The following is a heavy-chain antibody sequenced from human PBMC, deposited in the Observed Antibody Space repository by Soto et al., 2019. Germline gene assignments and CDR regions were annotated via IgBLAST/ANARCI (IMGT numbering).Heavy chain of an antibody. V-gene: IGHV4-59*08. CDR3: ARHSKKPGDFDYYYGMDV. J-gene: IGHJ6*02. CDR2: IYYRGNT. CDR1: GGSMSPYY. Sequence: QVQVKESGPGLVNPSETLSLTCTVSGGSMSPYYWSWIRQPPGKGLEWIANIYYRGNTNYNPSFESRVTTSIDTSKNQFSLKLNSMTAADTAVYYCARHSKKPGDFDYYYGMDVWGQGTTVTVSS. D-gene: IGHD3-3*01.